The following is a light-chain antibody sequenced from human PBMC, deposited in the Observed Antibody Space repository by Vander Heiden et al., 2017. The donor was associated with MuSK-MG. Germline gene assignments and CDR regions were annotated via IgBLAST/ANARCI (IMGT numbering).Light chain of an antibody. CDR1: KLGDNY. V-gene: IGLV3-1*01. CDR3: QAWDSGTVI. Sequence: SYELTQAPSVSVSPGQTASITCFGDKLGDNYAAWYQQKPGKSPVRVIYQHTQRPSGIPERFSGSNSGTTANLTISGTQAVDEADEYCQAWDSGTVIFGGGTKLTVL. J-gene: IGLJ2*01. CDR2: QHT.